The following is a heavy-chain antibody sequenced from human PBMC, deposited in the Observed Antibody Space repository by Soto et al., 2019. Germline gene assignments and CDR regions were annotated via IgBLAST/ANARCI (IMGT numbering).Heavy chain of an antibody. CDR1: AATFSSYT. V-gene: IGHV1-69*02. D-gene: IGHD2-15*01. CDR2: IIPTLGIA. CDR3: ARVGGYCSGGSCYPSGMDV. Sequence: SVKASCKASAATFSSYTISWVRQAPGQGLAWMGRIIPTLGIANYAQKFQGRVTITADKPTSTAYMQLRSLRSEATAVYGCARVGGYCSGGSCYPSGMDVLGEGTTVT. J-gene: IGHJ6*03.